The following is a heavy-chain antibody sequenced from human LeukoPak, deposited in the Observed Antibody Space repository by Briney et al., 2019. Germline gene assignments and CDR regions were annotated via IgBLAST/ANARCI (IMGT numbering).Heavy chain of an antibody. J-gene: IGHJ4*02. Sequence: SETLCPTCTVSGYSISSGYYWGWIRQPPGKGLEWIGSIYHSGSTYYNPSLKSRVTISVDTSKNQFSLKLRSVTAADTAVYYCASQGDSSGKPDYWGQGTLVTVSS. CDR3: ASQGDSSGKPDY. V-gene: IGHV4-38-2*02. CDR2: IYHSGST. D-gene: IGHD3-22*01. CDR1: GYSISSGYY.